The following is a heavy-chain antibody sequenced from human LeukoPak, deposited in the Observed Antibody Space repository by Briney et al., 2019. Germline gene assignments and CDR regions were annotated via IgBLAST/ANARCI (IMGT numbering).Heavy chain of an antibody. CDR1: EMSFSAYY. D-gene: IGHD6-19*01. V-gene: IGHV4-34*01. CDR3: ARGFPPGSGSRGSHAFDV. Sequence: TSETLSLTCAVSEMSFSAYYWNWTRQSPGKGLEWIGEINYGGSTKYTPSLEGRGTILIDTSKNQFSLKLTSVTAADTAVYYCARGFPPGSGSRGSHAFDVWGQGTMVTVSS. CDR2: INYGGST. J-gene: IGHJ3*01.